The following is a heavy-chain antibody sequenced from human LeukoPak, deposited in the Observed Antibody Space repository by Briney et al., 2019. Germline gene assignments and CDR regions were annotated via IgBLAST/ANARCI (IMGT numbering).Heavy chain of an antibody. Sequence: ASVKVSCKASGYSFASYGIIWVRQAPGQGPEWMGIIYPDDSDTRYSPSFQGQVTISADKSISTAYLQWSSLKASDTAMYYCARTSTSPSWAPSGYWGQGTLVTVSS. V-gene: IGHV5-51*01. CDR2: IYPDDSDT. CDR1: GYSFASYG. CDR3: ARTSTSPSWAPSGY. D-gene: IGHD2/OR15-2a*01. J-gene: IGHJ4*02.